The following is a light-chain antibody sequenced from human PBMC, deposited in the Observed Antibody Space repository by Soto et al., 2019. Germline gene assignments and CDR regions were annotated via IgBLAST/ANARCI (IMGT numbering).Light chain of an antibody. CDR1: QSVSSY. CDR3: QQRSNWPT. CDR2: DAS. V-gene: IGKV3-11*01. Sequence: EIVLTQSPGTLALSPGDRATLSCRASQSVSSYLAWYQQKPGQAPRLLISDASNRATGIPARFSGSGSGTDFTLTISSLEPEDFAVYYCQQRSNWPTFGQGTKVDI. J-gene: IGKJ1*01.